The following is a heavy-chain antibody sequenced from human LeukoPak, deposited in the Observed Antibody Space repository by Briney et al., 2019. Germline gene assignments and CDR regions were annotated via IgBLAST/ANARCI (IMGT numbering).Heavy chain of an antibody. CDR3: ARSRGYCSSTSCYLDY. J-gene: IGHJ4*02. CDR2: IKSKTDGGTT. V-gene: IGHV3-15*01. CDR1: GFTFSNAW. Sequence: GGSLRLSCAASGFTFSNAWMSWVRQAPGKGLEWVGRIKSKTDGGTTDYAAPVKGRFTISRDDSKNTLYLQMNSLKTEDTAVYYCARSRGYCSSTSCYLDYWGQGTLVTVSS. D-gene: IGHD2-2*01.